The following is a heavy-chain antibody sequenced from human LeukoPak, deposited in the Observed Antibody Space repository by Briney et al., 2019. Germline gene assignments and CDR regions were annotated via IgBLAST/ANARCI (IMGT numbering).Heavy chain of an antibody. Sequence: GGSLTLSCAASGFTFSSYWMHWVRQAPGKGLVWVSRINSDGSRTTYADSVKGRFTISRDNAKNTLHLQMNSLRAEDTAVYYCARDVQAGPRYWGQGTLVTVSS. J-gene: IGHJ4*02. CDR1: GFTFSSYW. V-gene: IGHV3-74*01. CDR3: ARDVQAGPRY. D-gene: IGHD6-19*01. CDR2: INSDGSRT.